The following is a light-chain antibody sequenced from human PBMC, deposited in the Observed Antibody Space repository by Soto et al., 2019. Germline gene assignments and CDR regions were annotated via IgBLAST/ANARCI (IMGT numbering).Light chain of an antibody. J-gene: IGLJ2*01. Sequence: QSVLTQPPSVSGAPGQRVTIPCTGSSSNIGSFYDVHWYQQLPGTVPKLLIYGDHNRPSGVPDRFSGSKSGTSASLAITGLQPEDEADYYCQSYDNSLSHVVFGGGTKLTVL. CDR2: GDH. CDR3: QSYDNSLSHVV. V-gene: IGLV1-40*01. CDR1: SSNIGSFYD.